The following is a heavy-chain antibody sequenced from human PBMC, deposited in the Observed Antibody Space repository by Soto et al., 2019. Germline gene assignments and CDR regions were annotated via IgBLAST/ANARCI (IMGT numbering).Heavy chain of an antibody. CDR2: ISASGVTT. V-gene: IGHV3-23*01. CDR3: AKDRTPPLSLSPSSQAIKNLLVGQCFDS. J-gene: IGHJ4*02. Sequence: EVQLLESGGGLVQPGGSLRLSCAASGFAFHTHALSWVRQAPGKGLEWVSGISASGVTTYYADSVKGRFTISRDNAKNTVTLQMSSLRAEDTAFYYCAKDRTPPLSLSPSSQAIKNLLVGQCFDSWGQGTLVTVSS. D-gene: IGHD2-8*02. CDR1: GFAFHTHA.